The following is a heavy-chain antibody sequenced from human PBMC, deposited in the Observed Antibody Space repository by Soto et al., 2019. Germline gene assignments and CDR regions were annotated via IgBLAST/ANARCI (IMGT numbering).Heavy chain of an antibody. Sequence: QLQLQESGPGLVKPSETLSLTCTVSGGSISSSSYYWGWIRQPPGKGLEWIGSIYYSGSTYYNPSLKSRVTISVDTSKNQFSLKLSSVTAADTAVYYCARQLMVVAAIRSLNWYFDLWGRGTLVTVSS. CDR3: ARQLMVVAAIRSLNWYFDL. V-gene: IGHV4-39*01. D-gene: IGHD2-15*01. CDR2: IYYSGST. CDR1: GGSISSSSYY. J-gene: IGHJ2*01.